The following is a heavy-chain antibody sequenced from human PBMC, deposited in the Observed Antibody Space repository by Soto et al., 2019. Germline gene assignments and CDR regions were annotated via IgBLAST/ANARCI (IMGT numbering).Heavy chain of an antibody. CDR1: GYSFTGDY. CDR3: ARAVDYGDYYFSYYYMDV. V-gene: IGHV1-2*04. D-gene: IGHD4-17*01. CDR2: INPNSGGT. J-gene: IGHJ6*03. Sequence: VKGSCKASGYSFTGDYIHWRRKAPRQGLEWMGWINPNSGGTNYAQKFQGWVTMTRDTSISTAYMELSRLRSDDTAVYYCARAVDYGDYYFSYYYMDVWGKGTTVTVSS.